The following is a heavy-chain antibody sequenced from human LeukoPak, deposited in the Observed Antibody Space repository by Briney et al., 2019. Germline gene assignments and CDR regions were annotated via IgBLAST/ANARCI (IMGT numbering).Heavy chain of an antibody. J-gene: IGHJ4*02. CDR2: LYYRGDT. CDR3: ARLSKGRYFDYIFDY. CDR1: GGSISSSNYY. D-gene: IGHD3-9*01. V-gene: IGHV4-39*01. Sequence: PSETLSLTCSVSGGSISSSNYYWGWIRQSPWRGLEWVGSLYYRGDTFYNPSLKSRVTMSVDTSKNQFSLKVSSVTAADTAVYYCARLSKGRYFDYIFDYWGQGTLVTVSS.